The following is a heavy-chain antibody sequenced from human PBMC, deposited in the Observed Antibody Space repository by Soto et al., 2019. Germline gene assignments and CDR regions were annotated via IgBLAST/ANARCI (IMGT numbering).Heavy chain of an antibody. J-gene: IGHJ4*02. CDR3: ARGSPSGYSFKYYFDY. CDR2: IYYSGST. V-gene: IGHV4-31*03. Sequence: QVQLQESGPGLVKPSQTLSLTCTVSGGSISSGGYYWSWIRQHPGKGLEWIGYIYYSGSTYYNPSLKSRVTISXXTXKXXFSLKLSSVTAADTAVYYCARGSPSGYSFKYYFDYWGQGTLVTVSS. D-gene: IGHD5-18*01. CDR1: GGSISSGGYY.